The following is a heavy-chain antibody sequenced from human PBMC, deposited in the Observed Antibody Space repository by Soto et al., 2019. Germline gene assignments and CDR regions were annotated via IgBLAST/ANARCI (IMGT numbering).Heavy chain of an antibody. D-gene: IGHD3-3*01. CDR3: ARENGITIFGVDYYYGMDV. CDR2: IYYSGST. V-gene: IGHV4-31*03. Sequence: SETLSLTCTVSGGSISSGGYYWSWIRQHPGKGLEWIGYIYYSGSTYYNPSLKSRVTISVDTSKNQFSLKLSSVTAADTAVYYCARENGITIFGVDYYYGMDVWGQGTTVTVSS. CDR1: GGSISSGGYY. J-gene: IGHJ6*02.